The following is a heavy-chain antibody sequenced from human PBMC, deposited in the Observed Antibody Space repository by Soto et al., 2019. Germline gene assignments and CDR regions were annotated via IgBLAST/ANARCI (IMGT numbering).Heavy chain of an antibody. CDR2: IIPIFGTA. D-gene: IGHD1-26*01. CDR3: GRAWIGGGYPLQH. Sequence: QVQLVQSGAEVKKPGSSVKVSCKASGGTFSSYAISWVRQAPGQGLEWMGGIIPIFGTANYAQKFQGRVTIAADEYTSTAYMGVTSLRSEDTAVYYCGRAWIGGGYPLQHWGQGTLVTVSS. CDR1: GGTFSSYA. V-gene: IGHV1-69*12. J-gene: IGHJ1*01.